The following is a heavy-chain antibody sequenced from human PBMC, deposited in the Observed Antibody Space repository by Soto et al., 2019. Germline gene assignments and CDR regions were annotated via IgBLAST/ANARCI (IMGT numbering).Heavy chain of an antibody. CDR2: IYWDDDK. CDR1: GFSLTTRGVG. CDR3: AHIVITFGGVVADDAFDV. J-gene: IGHJ3*01. D-gene: IGHD3-16*02. V-gene: IGHV2-5*02. Sequence: QITLMESGPTLVKPTETLTLTCTFSGFSLTTRGVGVGWIRQPPGKALEWLAVIYWDDDKRYSPSLKTRLVLTKDTPKNQVVLTITNMDSVDTATYFCAHIVITFGGVVADDAFDVWGQGTMVTVSS.